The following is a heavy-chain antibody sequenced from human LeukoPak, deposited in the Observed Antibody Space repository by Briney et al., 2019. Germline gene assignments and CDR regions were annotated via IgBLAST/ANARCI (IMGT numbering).Heavy chain of an antibody. CDR3: TRGRSYSPYYDFWRGSSGGYYYYMDV. CDR2: MNPNSGNT. V-gene: IGHV1-8*01. D-gene: IGHD3-3*01. J-gene: IGHJ6*03. CDR1: GYTFTSYD. Sequence: EASVKVSCKASGYTFTSYDINWVRQATGQGLEWMGWMNPNSGNTGYAQKFQGRVTMTRNTSISPAYIAMSSLNSKDTAVHYCTRGRSYSPYYDFWRGSSGGYYYYMDVWGKGTTVTVSS.